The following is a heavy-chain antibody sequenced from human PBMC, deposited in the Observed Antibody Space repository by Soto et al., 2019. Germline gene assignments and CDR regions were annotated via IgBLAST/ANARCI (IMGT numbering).Heavy chain of an antibody. J-gene: IGHJ6*02. D-gene: IGHD2-2*01. V-gene: IGHV3-30*18. Sequence: QVQLVESGGGVVQPGRSLRLSCAASGFTFSSYGMHWVRQAPGKGLEWVAVISYDGSNKYYADSVKGRFTISRDNSKNPLYLQMNSLRAEDTAVYYCAKPQYHDYYGMDVWGQGTTVTVSS. CDR1: GFTFSSYG. CDR2: ISYDGSNK. CDR3: AKPQYHDYYGMDV.